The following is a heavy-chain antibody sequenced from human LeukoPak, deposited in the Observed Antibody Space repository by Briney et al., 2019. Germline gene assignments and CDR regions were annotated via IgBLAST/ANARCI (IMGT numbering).Heavy chain of an antibody. Sequence: SETLSLTCTVSGGSISSHYWSWIRQPPGKGLEWIGYIYYSGSTNYNPSLEIRVTISVDTSKNQFSLKLSSVPAADTAVYYCARRNGSWYYFDYWGQGTLVTVSS. CDR3: ARRNGSWYYFDY. CDR1: GGSISSHY. D-gene: IGHD1-26*01. V-gene: IGHV4-59*11. J-gene: IGHJ4*02. CDR2: IYYSGST.